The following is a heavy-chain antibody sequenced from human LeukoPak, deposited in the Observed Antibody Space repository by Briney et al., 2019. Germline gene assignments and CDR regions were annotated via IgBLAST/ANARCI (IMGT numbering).Heavy chain of an antibody. D-gene: IGHD6-13*01. Sequence: SVTVSCKASGGTFSSYAISWVRQAPGQGLEWMGGIIPIFGTANYAQKFQGRVTITTDESTSTAYMELSSLRSEDTAVYYCARDPRGTAAGPFDYWGQGTLVTVSS. CDR1: GGTFSSYA. CDR2: IIPIFGTA. J-gene: IGHJ4*02. CDR3: ARDPRGTAAGPFDY. V-gene: IGHV1-69*05.